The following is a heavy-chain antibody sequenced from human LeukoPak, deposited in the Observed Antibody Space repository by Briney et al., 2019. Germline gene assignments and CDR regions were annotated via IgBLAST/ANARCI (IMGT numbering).Heavy chain of an antibody. CDR2: IIPILGIA. J-gene: IGHJ3*02. V-gene: IGHV1-69*04. D-gene: IGHD5-24*01. Sequence: ASVKVSCKASGGTFSSYAISWVRQAPGQGLEWMGRIIPILGIANYAQKFQGRVTITADKSTSTAYMELSSLRSEDTAVYYCARQSVEMALQDAFDIWGQGTMVTVSS. CDR3: ARQSVEMALQDAFDI. CDR1: GGTFSSYA.